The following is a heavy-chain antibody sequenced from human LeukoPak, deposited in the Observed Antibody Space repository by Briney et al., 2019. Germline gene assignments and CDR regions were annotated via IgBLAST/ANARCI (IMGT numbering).Heavy chain of an antibody. J-gene: IGHJ1*01. CDR1: GYSFTNYG. CDR2: ISPYNDNT. CDR3: ATTVIYDDSGEYFQH. D-gene: IGHD3-22*01. Sequence: ASVKVSCMASGYSFTNYGISWVRQAPGQGLEWMGWISPYNDNTNYAQKFQGRVTVTTDTSTTTAYMELRSLSSDDTAVYYCATTVIYDDSGEYFQHWGQGTLVTVSS. V-gene: IGHV1-18*01.